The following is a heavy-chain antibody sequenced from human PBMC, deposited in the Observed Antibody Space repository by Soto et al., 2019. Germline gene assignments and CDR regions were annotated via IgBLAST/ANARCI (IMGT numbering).Heavy chain of an antibody. J-gene: IGHJ4*01. CDR3: AKDQWQLMH. CDR2: IDSAFAA. CDR1: GFTFSSSA. V-gene: IGHV3-23*05. Sequence: PGGSLRLSCAASGFTFSSSAMTWVRQTPGKGLEWVSSIDSAFAAYYSDSLKGRFTISRDNSKNTVYLQMNSLRADDTAVYYCAKDQWQLMHWGRGTLVTVSS. D-gene: IGHD6-19*01.